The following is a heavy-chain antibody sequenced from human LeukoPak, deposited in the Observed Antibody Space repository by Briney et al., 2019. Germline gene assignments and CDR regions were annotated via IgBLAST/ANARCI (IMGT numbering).Heavy chain of an antibody. V-gene: IGHV1-18*01. CDR3: ARDEFPGSGSCYNYY. J-gene: IGHJ4*02. CDR1: GYTFTSYG. D-gene: IGHD3-10*01. CDR2: ISAYNGNT. Sequence: ASVKVSCKASGYTFTSYGISWVRQAPGQGLEWMGWISAYNGNTNYAQKLQGRVTMTTDTSTSTAYMELRSLRSDDTAVYYCARDEFPGSGSCYNYYWGQGTLVTVSS.